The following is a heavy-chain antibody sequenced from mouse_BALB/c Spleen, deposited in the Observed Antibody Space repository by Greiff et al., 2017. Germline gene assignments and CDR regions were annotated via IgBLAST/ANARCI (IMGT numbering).Heavy chain of an antibody. CDR2: IRSKSNNYAT. Sequence: EVKLVESGGGLVQPKGSLKLSCAASGFTFNTYAMNWVRQAPGKGLEWVARIRSKSNNYATYYADSVKDRFTISRDDSQSMLYLQMNNLKTEDTAMYYCVRSYYGNAWFAYWGQGTLVTVSA. V-gene: IGHV10-1*02. CDR1: GFTFNTYA. D-gene: IGHD2-10*01. J-gene: IGHJ3*01. CDR3: VRSYYGNAWFAY.